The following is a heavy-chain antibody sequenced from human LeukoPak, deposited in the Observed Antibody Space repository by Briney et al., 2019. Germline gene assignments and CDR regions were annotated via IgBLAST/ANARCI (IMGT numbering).Heavy chain of an antibody. V-gene: IGHV4-59*01. CDR3: ATCTSCYRRYYYYGMDV. J-gene: IGHJ6*02. Sequence: SETLSLTCTVSGGSISSYYWSWIRQPPGKGLEWIGYIYYSGSTNYNPSLKSRVTISVDTSKNQFSLKLSSETAADTAVYYCATCTSCYRRYYYYGMDVWGQGTTVTVSS. CDR2: IYYSGST. CDR1: GGSISSYY. D-gene: IGHD2-2*02.